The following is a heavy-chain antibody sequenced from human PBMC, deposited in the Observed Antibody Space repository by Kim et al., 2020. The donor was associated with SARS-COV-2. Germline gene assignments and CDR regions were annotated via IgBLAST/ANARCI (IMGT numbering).Heavy chain of an antibody. CDR3: ASLRREGYYGSGSYHPPFDP. CDR2: IYPGDSDT. V-gene: IGHV5-51*01. J-gene: IGHJ5*02. D-gene: IGHD3-10*01. Sequence: GESLKISCKGSGYSFTSYWIGWVRQMPGKGLEWMGIIYPGDSDTRYSPSFQGQVTISADKSISTAYLQWSSLKAPDTAMYYCASLRREGYYGSGSYHPPFDPWGQGTLVTVSS. CDR1: GYSFTSYW.